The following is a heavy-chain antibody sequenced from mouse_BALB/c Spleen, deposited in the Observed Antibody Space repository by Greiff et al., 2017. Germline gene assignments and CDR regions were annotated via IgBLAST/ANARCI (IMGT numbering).Heavy chain of an antibody. Sequence: QVQLKQSGAELAKPGASVKMSCKASGYTFTSYWMHWVKQRPGQGLEWIGYINPSTGYTEYNQKFKDKATLTADKSSSTAYMQLSSLTSEDSAVYYCAWLLGAMDYWGQGTSVTVSS. CDR2: INPSTGYT. CDR3: AWLLGAMDY. CDR1: GYTFTSYW. D-gene: IGHD2-3*01. J-gene: IGHJ4*01. V-gene: IGHV1-7*01.